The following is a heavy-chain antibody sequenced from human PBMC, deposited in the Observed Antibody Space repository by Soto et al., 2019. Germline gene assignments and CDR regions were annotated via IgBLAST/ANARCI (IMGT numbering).Heavy chain of an antibody. CDR2: IYYSGST. V-gene: IGHV4-39*01. D-gene: IGHD6-13*01. CDR3: ASLGSSSWSRGYYYYYMDV. CDR1: GGSISSSSYY. Sequence: QLQLQESGPGLVKPSETLSLTCTVSGGSISSSSYYWGWIRQPPGKGLEWIGSIYYSGSTYYNPSLTSRVTISVDTSKNQFSLKLSSLTAADTAVYYCASLGSSSWSRGYYYYYMDVWGKGTTVTVSS. J-gene: IGHJ6*03.